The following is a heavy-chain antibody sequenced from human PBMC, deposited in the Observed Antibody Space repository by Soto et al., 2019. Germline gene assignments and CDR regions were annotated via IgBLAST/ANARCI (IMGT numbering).Heavy chain of an antibody. D-gene: IGHD3-10*01. Sequence: QVQLVQSGAEVKKPGASVKVSCKASGYTFTSYGINWVRQAPGQGLEWMGWISASNGTTNYAQNLQGRVTMTTDTSTSTACMELRSLRSDDTAVYYCAAVGPLWFGELPLDYWGQGTLVPVSS. CDR1: GYTFTSYG. CDR2: ISASNGTT. J-gene: IGHJ4*02. V-gene: IGHV1-18*01. CDR3: AAVGPLWFGELPLDY.